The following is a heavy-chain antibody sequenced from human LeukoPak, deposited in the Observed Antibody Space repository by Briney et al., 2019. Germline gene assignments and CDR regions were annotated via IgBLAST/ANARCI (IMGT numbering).Heavy chain of an antibody. V-gene: IGHV4-59*01. Sequence: SETLSLTCTVSGGSISTYYWSWIRQPPGKGLEWIGYIYYSGSTNYNPSLKSRVTISVDTSKNQFSLKLSSVTAAETAVYYCAREGRYRYGYNEYHSYMDIWGKGTTVTVSS. CDR2: IYYSGST. CDR1: GGSISTYY. CDR3: AREGRYRYGYNEYHSYMDI. D-gene: IGHD5-24*01. J-gene: IGHJ6*03.